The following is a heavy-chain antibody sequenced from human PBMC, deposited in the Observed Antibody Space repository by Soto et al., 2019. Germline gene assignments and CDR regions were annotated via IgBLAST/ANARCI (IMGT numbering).Heavy chain of an antibody. V-gene: IGHV4-59*08. D-gene: IGHD5-12*01. CDR3: ARMGWLRINLFDS. CDR1: GGSISSYY. CDR2: IYYSGST. Sequence: PSETLSLTCTVSGGSISSYYWSWIRQPPGKGLEWIGYIYYSGSTNYNPSLKSRVTISVDTSKNQFSLKLSSVTAADTAVYYCARMGWLRINLFDSWGQGTLVTVSS. J-gene: IGHJ5*01.